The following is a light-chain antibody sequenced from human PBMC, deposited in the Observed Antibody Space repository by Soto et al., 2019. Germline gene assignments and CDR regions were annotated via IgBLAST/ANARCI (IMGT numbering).Light chain of an antibody. CDR3: QQTYITPYT. CDR1: QKIDTY. J-gene: IGKJ2*01. Sequence: DIQMTQSPSSLSASVGDRVSITCRPSQKIDTYLNWYQQKPGKAPKLLIHAISTLESGVPSRFSGSGSGTDFTLTIDSLQPDDFATYYCQQTYITPYTFGQGTKLEIK. V-gene: IGKV1-39*01. CDR2: AIS.